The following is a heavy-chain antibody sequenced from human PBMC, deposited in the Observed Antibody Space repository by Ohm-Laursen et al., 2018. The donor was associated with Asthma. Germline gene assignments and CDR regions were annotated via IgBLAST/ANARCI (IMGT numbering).Heavy chain of an antibody. CDR3: ARLPTDYSIDY. Sequence: SDTLSLTCTVSGGSISNDDYFWGWIRQSPETGLEWIGTMYYTGVTNYNPSLRSRVTIFVDTYVNQFSLQLRSVTATDTAIYYCARLPTDYSIDYWGPGSLVTVSS. V-gene: IGHV4-39*01. D-gene: IGHD4-11*01. CDR2: MYYTGVT. J-gene: IGHJ4*02. CDR1: GGSISNDDYF.